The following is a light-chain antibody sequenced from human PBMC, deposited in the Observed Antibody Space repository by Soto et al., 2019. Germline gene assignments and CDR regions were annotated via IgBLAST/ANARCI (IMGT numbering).Light chain of an antibody. J-gene: IGKJ5*01. CDR3: QQYNNWPLT. Sequence: EIVMTQSPATLSVSPGEGATLSCRASQSVSTNLAWYQQIPGQAPRLLLYGASTRATGIPARFSGSGSGTEFTLTISSLQSEDFAFYYCQQYNNWPLTFGQGTRLEIK. CDR1: QSVSTN. V-gene: IGKV3-15*01. CDR2: GAS.